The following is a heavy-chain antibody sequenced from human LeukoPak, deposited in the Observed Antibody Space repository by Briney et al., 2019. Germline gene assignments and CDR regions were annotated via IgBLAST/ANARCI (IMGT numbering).Heavy chain of an antibody. V-gene: IGHV3-7*03. Sequence: GGSLRLSCAASGFTFSTYWMDWVRQAPGKGLEWVANIKEDGSEKYYGDSVKGRFTIYRESAKNSLYMQMNSLRAEDTAVYYCARNVGWFRFHYWGQGSLVTVSS. CDR1: GFTFSTYW. J-gene: IGHJ4*02. D-gene: IGHD2-15*01. CDR3: ARNVGWFRFHY. CDR2: IKEDGSEK.